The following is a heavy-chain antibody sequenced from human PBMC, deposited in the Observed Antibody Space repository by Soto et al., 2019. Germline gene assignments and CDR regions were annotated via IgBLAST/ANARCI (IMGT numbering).Heavy chain of an antibody. Sequence: QVQLVQSGAEVKKPGASVKVSCKAAGYTLTTYGVSWVRQAPGQGLEWVGWISAYNDPTNYAQKFQGRATMTTDTSTSTAYMELRSLRSADTPVYYCARVTSFDYWGQGTLVTVSS. CDR1: GYTLTTYG. CDR2: ISAYNDPT. D-gene: IGHD5-18*01. J-gene: IGHJ4*02. V-gene: IGHV1-18*01. CDR3: ARVTSFDY.